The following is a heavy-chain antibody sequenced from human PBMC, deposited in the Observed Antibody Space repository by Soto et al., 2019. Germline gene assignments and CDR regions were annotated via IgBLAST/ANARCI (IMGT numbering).Heavy chain of an antibody. V-gene: IGHV4-59*01. J-gene: IGHJ6*01. Sequence: SETLSLTYSVSGGSISSYYWRWIRQPPGKGLEWVGYIYYSGSTSYNPSLTSRVTISVETSKNQFSLKLSSVTAAHTDMYYCVTDYGDHHYAMDVWEQGTILTVCS. CDR2: IYYSGST. CDR1: GGSISSYY. D-gene: IGHD4-17*01. CDR3: VTDYGDHHYAMDV.